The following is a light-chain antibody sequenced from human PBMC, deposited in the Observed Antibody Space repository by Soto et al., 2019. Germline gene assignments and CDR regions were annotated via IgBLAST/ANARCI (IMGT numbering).Light chain of an antibody. CDR2: DVT. V-gene: IGLV2-14*01. Sequence: QSALTQPASVSGSPGQSIAISCTGTSSDVGGYNCVSWYQQHPGKAPKLMIFDVTNRPSGVSNRFSGSKSGNTASLTISGLQAEDEDDYYCSSYTSGGNYVFGTGTKLTVL. J-gene: IGLJ1*01. CDR3: SSYTSGGNYV. CDR1: SSDVGGYNC.